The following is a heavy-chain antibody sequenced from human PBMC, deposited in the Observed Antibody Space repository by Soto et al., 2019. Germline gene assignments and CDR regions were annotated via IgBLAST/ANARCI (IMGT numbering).Heavy chain of an antibody. D-gene: IGHD3-10*01. Sequence: GAPVKVSRKASRYTFTGYYMHWVRQAPGQGLEWMGWINPNSGGTNYAQKFQGWVTMTRDTSISTAYMELSRLRSDDTAVYYCARLNGSGSYWGAFDIWGQGTMVTVSS. CDR3: ARLNGSGSYWGAFDI. J-gene: IGHJ3*02. CDR2: INPNSGGT. V-gene: IGHV1-2*04. CDR1: RYTFTGYY.